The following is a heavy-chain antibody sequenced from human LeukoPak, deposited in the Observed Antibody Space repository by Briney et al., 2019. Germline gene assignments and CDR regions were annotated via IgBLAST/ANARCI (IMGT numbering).Heavy chain of an antibody. CDR3: ARGSGLNYYDSSGYYASLDY. V-gene: IGHV4-34*01. J-gene: IGHJ4*02. CDR2: INHSGST. Sequence: PSETLSLTCAVYGGSFSGYYWSWIRQPPGKGLEWIGEINHSGSTNNNPSLKSRVTISVDTSKNQFSLKLSSVTAADTAVYYCARGSGLNYYDSSGYYASLDYWGQGTLVTVSS. CDR1: GGSFSGYY. D-gene: IGHD3-22*01.